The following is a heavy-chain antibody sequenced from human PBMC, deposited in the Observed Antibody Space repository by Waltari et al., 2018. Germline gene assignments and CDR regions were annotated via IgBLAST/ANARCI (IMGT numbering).Heavy chain of an antibody. CDR1: GITLSTHS. V-gene: IGHV3-48*01. CDR2: ISSSSVSI. CDR3: AREAWYGNYYHYGMDV. D-gene: IGHD2-15*01. J-gene: IGHJ6*02. Sequence: EVQLVESGGGLVQPGGSLRLSCAVSGITLSTHSMNWVRQGPGKVLEWVSYISSSSVSINYADSVKSRFTISRDNAKNSLQLQMNSRRAEDTAIYYCAREAWYGNYYHYGMDVWGRGTTVTVSS.